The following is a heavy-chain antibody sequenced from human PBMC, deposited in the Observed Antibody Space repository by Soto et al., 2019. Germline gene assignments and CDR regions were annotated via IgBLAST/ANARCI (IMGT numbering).Heavy chain of an antibody. V-gene: IGHV3-7*01. CDR3: GTDRWGGAFDM. CDR2: IKEDGSVK. D-gene: IGHD3-10*01. Sequence: GGSLRLSCAAIGFSLRSDWMAWVRQIPGKGLEFVANIKEDGSVKNYVDSVKGRFSISRDNDKNSLYLQMNSLRAEDTAVYYCGTDRWGGAFDMWGQGATVTVSS. J-gene: IGHJ3*02. CDR1: GFSLRSDW.